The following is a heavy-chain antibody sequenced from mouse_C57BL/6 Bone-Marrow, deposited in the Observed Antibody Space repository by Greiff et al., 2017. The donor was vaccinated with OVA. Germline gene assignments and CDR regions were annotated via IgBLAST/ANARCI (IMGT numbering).Heavy chain of an antibody. CDR3: ARWRDYYGSRRDYFDY. Sequence: QVQLKESGAELARPGASVKMSCKASGYTFTSYTMHWVKQRPGQGLEWIGYINPSSGYTKYNQKFKDKATLTADKSSSTAYMQLSSLTSEDSAVYYCARWRDYYGSRRDYFDYWGQGTTLTVSS. J-gene: IGHJ2*01. CDR1: GYTFTSYT. D-gene: IGHD1-1*01. V-gene: IGHV1-4*01. CDR2: INPSSGYT.